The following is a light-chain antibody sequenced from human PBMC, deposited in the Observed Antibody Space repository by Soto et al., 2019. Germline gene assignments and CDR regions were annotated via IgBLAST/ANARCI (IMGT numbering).Light chain of an antibody. CDR3: QQYSDSPLT. V-gene: IGKV3-20*01. CDR2: GAS. CDR1: QTVRTNY. Sequence: EIVLTQSPGTLSLSPGERATLSCRASQTVRTNYLAWFQHKPGQAPRLLIYGASSRATGIPDLFSGSGSGTDFTLTLCGLEPEGLAVYFCQQYSDSPLTFGGGTKVEIK. J-gene: IGKJ4*01.